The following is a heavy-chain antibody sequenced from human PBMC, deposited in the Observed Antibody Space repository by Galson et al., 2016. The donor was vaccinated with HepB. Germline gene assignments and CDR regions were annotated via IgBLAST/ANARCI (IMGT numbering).Heavy chain of an antibody. V-gene: IGHV3-72*01. Sequence: SLRLSCAASGFTFSDHYMDWVRQAPGKGLEWVGRIRSRKIIYTTEYATSVKGRITISRDDSKNLMFLQMTSLKIEDTAVYFCVSGRTGSAFDYWGQGILVTVSS. CDR2: IRSRKIIYTT. CDR1: GFTFSDHY. D-gene: IGHD1-26*01. J-gene: IGHJ4*02. CDR3: VSGRTGSAFDY.